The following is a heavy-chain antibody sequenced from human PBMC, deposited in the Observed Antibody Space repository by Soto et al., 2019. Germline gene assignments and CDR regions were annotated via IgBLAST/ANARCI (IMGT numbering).Heavy chain of an antibody. CDR2: INPSGGST. CDR1: GYTFTSYY. J-gene: IGHJ6*02. Sequence: ASVKVSCKASGYTFTSYYIHWVRQAPGQGLEWMGIINPSGGSTSYAQKFQGRVTMTRDTSTSTVYMELSSLRSEDTAVYYCARDRAAAVGNYYYGMDVWGQGTTVTVSS. D-gene: IGHD6-13*01. CDR3: ARDRAAAVGNYYYGMDV. V-gene: IGHV1-46*01.